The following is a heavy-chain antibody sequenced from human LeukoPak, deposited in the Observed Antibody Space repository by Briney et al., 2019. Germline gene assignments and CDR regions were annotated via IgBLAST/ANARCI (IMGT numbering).Heavy chain of an antibody. J-gene: IGHJ5*02. Sequence: SETLSLACTVSGYSISSGYYWGWIRQPPGKGLEWIGSIYHSGSTYYNPSLKSRVTISVDTSKNQFSLKLSSVTAADTAVYYCARVMTRIAAAGPTGGWFDPWGQGTLVTVSS. CDR1: GYSISSGYY. D-gene: IGHD6-13*01. CDR2: IYHSGST. CDR3: ARVMTRIAAAGPTGGWFDP. V-gene: IGHV4-38-2*02.